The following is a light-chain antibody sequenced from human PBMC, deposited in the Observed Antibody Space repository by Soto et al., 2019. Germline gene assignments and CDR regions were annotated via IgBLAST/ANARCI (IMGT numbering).Light chain of an antibody. J-gene: IGLJ1*01. CDR3: CSYAGSSTLILLYV. CDR1: SSDVGSYNL. Sequence: QSALTQPASVSGSPGQSITISCTGTSSDVGSYNLVSWYQQHPGKAPKLMIYEVSKRPSGVSNRFSGSKSGNTASLTISGLQAEDEADYYCCSYAGSSTLILLYVFGTGTKVTVL. V-gene: IGLV2-23*02. CDR2: EVS.